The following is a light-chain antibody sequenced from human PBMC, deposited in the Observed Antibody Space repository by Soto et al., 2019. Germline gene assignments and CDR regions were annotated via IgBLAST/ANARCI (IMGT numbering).Light chain of an antibody. V-gene: IGLV2-14*01. CDR2: EVS. J-gene: IGLJ3*02. Sequence: QSALTQPASVSGSPGQSITISCTGTSSDVGGYNYVSSYQQHPGKAPKLMIYEVSNRPSGVSNRFSGSKSGNTASLTISGLQAEDEADYYCSSYTSSSTPLWVFGGGTKLTVL. CDR3: SSYTSSSTPLWV. CDR1: SSDVGGYNY.